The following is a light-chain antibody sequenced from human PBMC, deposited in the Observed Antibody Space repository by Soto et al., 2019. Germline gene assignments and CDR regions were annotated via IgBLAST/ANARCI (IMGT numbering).Light chain of an antibody. Sequence: QSALTQPASVSGSPGQSITISCTGTSSDSGSNNYVSWFQQRPGTAPTLIIYEVSNRPSGVSAPFSGSKPGNTASLTISGLVPEDEAEYYCSSYTTTTRLFGGGTKLTVL. CDR2: EVS. V-gene: IGLV2-14*01. CDR3: SSYTTTTRL. J-gene: IGLJ2*01. CDR1: SSDSGSNNY.